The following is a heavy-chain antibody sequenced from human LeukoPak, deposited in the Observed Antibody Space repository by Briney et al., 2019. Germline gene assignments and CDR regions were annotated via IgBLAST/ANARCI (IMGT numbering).Heavy chain of an antibody. CDR3: AKAKSSSWYDRIYFDY. Sequence: PGGSLRLSCAASGFTFSSYAMSWVRQAPGKGLEWVSAISGSGGSTYYADSVKGRFTISRDNSKNTLYLQINSLRAEDSAVYYCAKAKSSSWYDRIYFDYWGQGTLVTVSP. CDR2: ISGSGGST. CDR1: GFTFSSYA. V-gene: IGHV3-23*01. J-gene: IGHJ4*02. D-gene: IGHD6-13*01.